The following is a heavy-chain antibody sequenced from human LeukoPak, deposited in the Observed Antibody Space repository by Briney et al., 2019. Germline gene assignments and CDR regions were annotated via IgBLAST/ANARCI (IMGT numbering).Heavy chain of an antibody. V-gene: IGHV3-30*03. J-gene: IGHJ4*02. CDR2: ISYDGSNK. D-gene: IGHD3-22*01. Sequence: GGSLRLSCATSQFKFNNYGMTWVRQAPGKGLEWVAVISYDGSNKYYADSVKGRFTISRDNSKNTLYLQMNSLRAEDTAVYYCATDQNLLLIKYYFDYWGQGTLVTVSS. CDR1: QFKFNNYG. CDR3: ATDQNLLLIKYYFDY.